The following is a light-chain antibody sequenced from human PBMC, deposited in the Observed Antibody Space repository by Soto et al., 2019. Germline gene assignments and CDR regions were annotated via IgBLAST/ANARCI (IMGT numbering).Light chain of an antibody. CDR2: ASS. J-gene: IGKJ3*01. CDR3: QQFAHAFT. CDR1: QSIGSN. V-gene: IGKV3-15*01. Sequence: EIVMTQSPATLSVSPGERATLSCRASQSIGSNLAWYQQKPGQAPRLVIYASSIRASDFPARFSGSGSGTEFTLTISGLQSDDFATYYCQQFAHAFTFGPGTKVELK.